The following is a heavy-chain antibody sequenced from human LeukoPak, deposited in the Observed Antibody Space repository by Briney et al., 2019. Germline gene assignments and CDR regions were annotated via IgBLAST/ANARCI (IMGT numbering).Heavy chain of an antibody. V-gene: IGHV3-23*01. D-gene: IGHD3-3*01. CDR1: GFTFNDYA. CDR2: ISESGDRT. CDR3: AKGGLRFSTLFDP. Sequence: GGSLRLSCAASGFTFNDYAMNWVRQSPGKGLEWVSGISESGDRTSSADSVKGRFTISRDNSKNTLYLQMNSLRAEDTAVYYCAKGGLRFSTLFDPWGQGTLVTVSS. J-gene: IGHJ5*02.